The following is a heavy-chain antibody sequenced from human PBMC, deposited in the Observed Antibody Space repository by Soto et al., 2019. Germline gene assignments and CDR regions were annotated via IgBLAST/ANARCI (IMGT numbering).Heavy chain of an antibody. D-gene: IGHD1-1*01. Sequence: PSVPLSLTCSVSGGSIGSYYCSWIRQPPGKGLEWIGYIYYSGSTNYNPSLKSRVTISVDTSKNQFSLKLSSVTAADTAVYYCARPWGRTFDSWAQRNLVPISS. CDR3: ARPWGRTFDS. V-gene: IGHV4-59*08. J-gene: IGHJ4*02. CDR2: IYYSGST. CDR1: GGSIGSYY.